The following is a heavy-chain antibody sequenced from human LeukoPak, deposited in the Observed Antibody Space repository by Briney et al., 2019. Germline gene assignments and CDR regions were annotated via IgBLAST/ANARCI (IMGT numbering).Heavy chain of an antibody. Sequence: GGSLRLSCAASGFTFSDYWMSWMRQAPGKGLAWVANIKYDGNEEYYVDSVKGRFTISRDNAKSSLYLQLNSLRVEDTAVYYCKSGGAAPGSFDNWGQGTLVTVSP. J-gene: IGHJ4*02. CDR3: KSGGAAPGSFDN. D-gene: IGHD4-23*01. CDR2: IKYDGNEE. V-gene: IGHV3-7*01. CDR1: GFTFSDYW.